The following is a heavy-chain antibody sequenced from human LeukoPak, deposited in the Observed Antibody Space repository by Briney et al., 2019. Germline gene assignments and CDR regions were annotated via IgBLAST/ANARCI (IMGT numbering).Heavy chain of an antibody. CDR3: ARWLSDKIDSNGYLDY. Sequence: GSLRLSCAASGFTFSSYAMHWVRPAPGKGLEWVAVISYDGSNKYYADSVKGRFTISRDNSKNTLYLQMNSLRAEDTAVYYCARWLSDKIDSNGYLDYWGQGTLVAVSS. D-gene: IGHD5-18*01. J-gene: IGHJ4*02. CDR2: ISYDGSNK. CDR1: GFTFSSYA. V-gene: IGHV3-30-3*01.